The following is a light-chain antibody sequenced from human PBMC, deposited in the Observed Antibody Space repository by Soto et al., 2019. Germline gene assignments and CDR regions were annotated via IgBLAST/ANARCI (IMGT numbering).Light chain of an antibody. V-gene: IGLV1-51*01. CDR1: KSNIGNNY. CDR3: GTWASSLSVVV. J-gene: IGLJ1*01. CDR2: DNI. Sequence: QSVLTQPPSVSAAPGQKVTISCSGSKSNIGNNYVSWYQQLPGTAPKLVIYDNINRPSGIPDRFSGSKSGTSATLGITGLQTGDDADHYRGTWASSLSVVVFGTGTKVTVL.